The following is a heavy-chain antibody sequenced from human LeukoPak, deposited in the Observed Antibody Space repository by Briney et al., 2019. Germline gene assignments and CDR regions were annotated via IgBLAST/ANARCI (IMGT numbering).Heavy chain of an antibody. D-gene: IGHD6-19*01. CDR1: GYTFTSYG. J-gene: IGHJ5*02. V-gene: IGHV1-18*01. CDR2: ISAYNGNT. CDR3: ESQAVATNDWFDL. Sequence: DSVKVSCKASGYTFTSYGISWVRQAPGQGLEGMGWISAYNGNTNYAQKLQGRVTMTTDTSTSTAYMELRSLRSDDTAVYYCESQAVATNDWFDLWGQGTLVTVSS.